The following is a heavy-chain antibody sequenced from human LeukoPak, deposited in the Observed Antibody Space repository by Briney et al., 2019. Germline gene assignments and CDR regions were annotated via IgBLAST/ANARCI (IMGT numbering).Heavy chain of an antibody. CDR1: GFTFSSYG. D-gene: IGHD3-22*01. CDR2: ITGGRTT. J-gene: IGHJ4*02. CDR3: AKSFYYAFDY. Sequence: GGTLRLSCAASGFTFSSYGMSWVRQAPGEGLKWVSAITGGRTTYYADSVMGRFTISRDNSKNTLYLQMNSLRAEDTAVYYCAKSFYYAFDYWGQGTLVTVSS. V-gene: IGHV3-23*01.